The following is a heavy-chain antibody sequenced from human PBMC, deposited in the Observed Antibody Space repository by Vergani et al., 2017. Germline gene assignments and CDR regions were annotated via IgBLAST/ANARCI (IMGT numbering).Heavy chain of an antibody. J-gene: IGHJ5*02. Sequence: QVQLVQSGAEVKKPGAGGKGEGKEEGEKGRRYVRRGGRQATGKGLEWMGWISAYNGNTNYAQKLQGRVTMTTDTSTSTAYMELRSLRSDDTAVYYCARNLIQLLTNWFDPWGQGTLVTVSS. D-gene: IGHD2-2*01. V-gene: IGHV1-18*01. CDR2: ISAYNGNT. CDR3: ARNLIQLLTNWFDP. CDR1: GEKGRRYV.